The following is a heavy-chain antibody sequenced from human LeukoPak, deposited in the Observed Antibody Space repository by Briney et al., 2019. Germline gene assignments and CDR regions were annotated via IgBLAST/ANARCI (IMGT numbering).Heavy chain of an antibody. CDR3: AREVDTAMFGY. CDR2: IYHSGST. D-gene: IGHD5-18*01. Sequence: PSETLSLTCTVSGYSISSGYYWGWIRQPPGKGLEWIGSIYHSGSTYYNPSLKSRVTISVDTSKNQFSLKLSSVTAADTAVYYCAREVDTAMFGYWGQGTLVTVSS. V-gene: IGHV4-38-2*02. CDR1: GYSISSGYY. J-gene: IGHJ4*02.